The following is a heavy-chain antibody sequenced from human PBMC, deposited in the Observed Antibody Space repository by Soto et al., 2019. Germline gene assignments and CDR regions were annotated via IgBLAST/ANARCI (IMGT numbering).Heavy chain of an antibody. CDR3: ARGYWVEGWRAGTYFDY. V-gene: IGHV3-66*01. D-gene: IGHD2-15*01. CDR1: GLSVTSNY. Sequence: EVLLVQSGGGLVQPGGSLRLSCAPSGLSVTSNYMAWVRQAPGKGLEWVSVIYSGSTTHHADSVKGRFTISRDSSSNTLCLQRSSLRVEDTAMYYCARGYWVEGWRAGTYFDYWGQGTLVTASS. CDR2: IYSGSTT. J-gene: IGHJ4*02.